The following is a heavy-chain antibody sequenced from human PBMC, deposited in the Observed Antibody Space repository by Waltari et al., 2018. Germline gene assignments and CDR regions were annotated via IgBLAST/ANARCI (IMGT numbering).Heavy chain of an antibody. CDR3: AKMGAKSVWYFDY. CDR2: ISGSGTGT. CDR1: GFTFSSYA. V-gene: IGHV3-23*01. J-gene: IGHJ4*02. Sequence: EVQLLESGGGLVQPGGSLRLSCAASGFTFSSYAMSWVRPAPGKGLEWVSTISGSGTGTYYADSVKGRFTISRDNSKSTLYLQMNSLRAEDTAVFYCAKMGAKSVWYFDYWGQGTLVTVSS. D-gene: IGHD3-3*02.